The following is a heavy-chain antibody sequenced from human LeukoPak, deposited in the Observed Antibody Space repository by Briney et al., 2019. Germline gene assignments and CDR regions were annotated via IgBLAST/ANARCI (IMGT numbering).Heavy chain of an antibody. CDR1: GFTFSSYS. D-gene: IGHD5-12*01. V-gene: IGHV3-21*01. CDR3: ARDGVATAVIDY. Sequence: GGSLRPSCAASGFTFSSYSMNWVRQAPGKGLEWVSSISSSSSYIYYADSVKGRFTISRDNAKNSLYLQMNSLRAEDTAVYYCARDGVATAVIDYWGQGTLVTVSS. CDR2: ISSSSSYI. J-gene: IGHJ4*02.